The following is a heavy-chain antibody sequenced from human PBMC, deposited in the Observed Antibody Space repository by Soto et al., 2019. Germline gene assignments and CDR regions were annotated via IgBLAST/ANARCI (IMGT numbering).Heavy chain of an antibody. J-gene: IGHJ3*01. D-gene: IGHD4-17*01. V-gene: IGHV3-23*01. CDR1: GFTFSSYA. CDR2: ISGSSSST. Sequence: GGSLRLSCAASGFTFSSYAMSWVRQAPGKGLEWVAVISGSSSSTYYADSVKGRFTISRDNSKSTLYLQMNTLRTEDTAIYYWSSRIEIYGLSLVPLRGQGPM. CDR3: SSRIEIYGLSLVPL.